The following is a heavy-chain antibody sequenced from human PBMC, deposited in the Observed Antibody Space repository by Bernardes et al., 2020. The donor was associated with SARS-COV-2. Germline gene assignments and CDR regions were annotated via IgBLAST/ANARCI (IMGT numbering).Heavy chain of an antibody. V-gene: IGHV4-39*01. CDR1: GGSITSSFYY. Sequence: SATLSLTFTVSGGSITSSFYYWGWIRQPPGKGLEWIGSVYLSGSTYYNPSLKSRVTISVDTSKNQFSLNLSSVTAADTAVYYCARRGSVLLWFGELSEGGYFDYWGQGTLVTVSS. J-gene: IGHJ4*02. CDR3: ARRGSVLLWFGELSEGGYFDY. D-gene: IGHD3-10*01. CDR2: VYLSGST.